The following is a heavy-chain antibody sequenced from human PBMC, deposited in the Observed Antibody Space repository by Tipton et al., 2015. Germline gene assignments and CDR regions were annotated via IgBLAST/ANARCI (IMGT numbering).Heavy chain of an antibody. CDR3: AREYSGSSNWFDP. D-gene: IGHD6-6*01. J-gene: IGHJ5*02. V-gene: IGHV1-18*01. Sequence: QSGAEVKKPGASVKVSCKTSGYTFARHGINWVRQAPGQGLEWMGWINGYNAKTNYKQKFQGRVTMTTDTSTSTAYMELRSLRSDDTAVYYCAREYSGSSNWFDPWGQGSLVPVSS. CDR1: GYTFARHG. CDR2: INGYNAKT.